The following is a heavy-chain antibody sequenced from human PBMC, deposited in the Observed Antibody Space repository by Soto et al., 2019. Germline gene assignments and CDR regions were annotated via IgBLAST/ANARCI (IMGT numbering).Heavy chain of an antibody. V-gene: IGHV1-18*01. CDR1: GYTFANYG. Sequence: QVQLVQSGAEVKKPGASVKVSCETSGYTFANYGISWVRQAPGQGLEWMAWISTFKGNTNYAQKFQGRVTMTTDTSTSTVYMELGSLRADDTAVYYCVRDLGYCSGTSCRNRFDPWGQGTRVTVSS. J-gene: IGHJ5*02. CDR3: VRDLGYCSGTSCRNRFDP. D-gene: IGHD2-2*01. CDR2: ISTFKGNT.